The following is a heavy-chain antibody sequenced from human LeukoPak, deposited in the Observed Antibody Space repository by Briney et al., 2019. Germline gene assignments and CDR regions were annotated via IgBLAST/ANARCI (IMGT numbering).Heavy chain of an antibody. CDR2: IYSGGSP. CDR1: GFTVSSNY. J-gene: IGHJ5*02. CDR3: ARDSGFGAVWFDP. V-gene: IGHV3-53*01. Sequence: PGGSLRLSCAASGFTVSSNYMSWVRQAPGKGLEWVSVIYSGGSPDYADSVKGRFTISRDSSKNTLYLQMNSLRAEDTAVYYCARDSGFGAVWFDPWGQGTLVTVSS. D-gene: IGHD3-10*01.